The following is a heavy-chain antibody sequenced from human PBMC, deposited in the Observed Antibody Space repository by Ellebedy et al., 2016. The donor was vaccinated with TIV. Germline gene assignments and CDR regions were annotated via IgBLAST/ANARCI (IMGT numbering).Heavy chain of an antibody. D-gene: IGHD3-10*01. CDR3: ARGRGYYDSKSYYKGHDY. Sequence: AASVKVSCKASGYTFTSYDIYWVRQATGQGLEWMGWMNPNSGNTGHAQNFQGRVTMTRNTSISTAYMELSSLRSEVTAVYYCARGRGYYDSKSYYKGHDYWGQGTLVTVSS. V-gene: IGHV1-8*01. J-gene: IGHJ4*02. CDR2: MNPNSGNT. CDR1: GYTFTSYD.